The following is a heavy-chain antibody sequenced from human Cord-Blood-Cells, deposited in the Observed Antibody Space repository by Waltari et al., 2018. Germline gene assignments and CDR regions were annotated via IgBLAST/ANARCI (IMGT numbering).Heavy chain of an antibody. V-gene: IGHV6-1*01. CDR1: GDSVSSTSPA. J-gene: IGHJ4*02. D-gene: IGHD7-27*01. CDR2: TYYRSKWYN. CDR3: ARGTGDRPFDFDY. Sequence: QVQLQQSGPGLVKPSPTPSLTCAISGDSVSSTSPAWTWIRQSPSRGLEWLGRTYYRSKWYNDYAVSVKSRITINPDTSKNQFSLQLNSVTPEDTAVYYCARGTGDRPFDFDYWGQGTLVTVSS.